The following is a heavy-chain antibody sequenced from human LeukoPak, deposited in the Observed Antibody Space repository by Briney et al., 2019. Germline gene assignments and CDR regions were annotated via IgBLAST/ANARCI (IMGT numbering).Heavy chain of an antibody. CDR2: IYYSGST. Sequence: SQTLSLTCTVSGGPISSGGYYWSRIRQHPGKGLEWIGYIYYSGSTYYNPSLKSRVTISVDTSKNQFSLKLSSVTAADTAVYYCARVLRTSTRHFDYWGQGTLVTVSS. J-gene: IGHJ4*02. V-gene: IGHV4-31*03. CDR3: ARVLRTSTRHFDY. CDR1: GGPISSGGYY. D-gene: IGHD1/OR15-1a*01.